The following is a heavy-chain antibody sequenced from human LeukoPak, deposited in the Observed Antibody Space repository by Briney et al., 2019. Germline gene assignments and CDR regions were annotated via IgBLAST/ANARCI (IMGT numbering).Heavy chain of an antibody. D-gene: IGHD4-17*01. CDR3: ARGTMTTVTYYFDY. Sequence: SETLSLTWAVYGGSFSGYYWSWIRQPPGKGLEWIGEINHSGSTNYNPSLKSRVTISVDTSKNQFSLKLSSVTAADTAVYYCARGTMTTVTYYFDYWGQGTLVTVSS. CDR2: INHSGST. CDR1: GGSFSGYY. V-gene: IGHV4-34*01. J-gene: IGHJ4*02.